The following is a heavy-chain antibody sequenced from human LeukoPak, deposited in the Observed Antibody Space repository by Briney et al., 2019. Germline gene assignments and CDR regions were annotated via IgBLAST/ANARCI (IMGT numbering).Heavy chain of an antibody. Sequence: GASVKVSCKASGYTFTSYDINWVRQATGQGLEWMGWMNPNSGNTGYAQKFQGRVTMTRNTSISTAYMELSSLRSEDTAVYYCARAGQLWLLYYYGMDVWGQGTTVTVSS. CDR3: ARAGQLWLLYYYGMDV. CDR2: MNPNSGNT. J-gene: IGHJ6*02. D-gene: IGHD5-18*01. CDR1: GYTFTSYD. V-gene: IGHV1-8*01.